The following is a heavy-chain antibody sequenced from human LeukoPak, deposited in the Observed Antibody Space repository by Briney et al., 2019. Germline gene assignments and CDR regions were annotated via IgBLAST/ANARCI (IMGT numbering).Heavy chain of an antibody. CDR2: INSDGSST. D-gene: IGHD1-26*01. V-gene: IGHV3-74*01. CDR3: ARVGYSGSYSTHFDY. J-gene: IGHJ4*02. CDR1: GFTFSSYC. Sequence: GSLRLSCAASGFTFSSYCMHWVRQAPGKGLVWVSRINSDGSSTSYADSVKGRFTISRDNAKNTLYLQMNSLRAEDTAVYYCARVGYSGSYSTHFDYWGQGTLVTVSS.